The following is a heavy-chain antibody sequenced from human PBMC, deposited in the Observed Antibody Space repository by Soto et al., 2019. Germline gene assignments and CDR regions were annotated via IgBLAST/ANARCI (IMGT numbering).Heavy chain of an antibody. CDR2: INPNSGGT. CDR3: ARVTLKAGNWFDP. V-gene: IGHV1-2*02. J-gene: IGHJ5*02. CDR1: GYTFSDYY. Sequence: QVQLVQSGAEVRKPGASVKVSCKASGYTFSDYYIHWVRQAPGQGLEWMGWINPNSGGTKYAPKFQGGVTMTRDTSITTAYMELSRLRSGDTAVYYCARVTLKAGNWFDPWGQGTLVTVSS.